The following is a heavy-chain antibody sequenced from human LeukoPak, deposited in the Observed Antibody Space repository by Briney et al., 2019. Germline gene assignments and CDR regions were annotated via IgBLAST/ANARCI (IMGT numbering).Heavy chain of an antibody. Sequence: SVKVSCKASGGTFSSYAISWVRHAPGQGLEWMGRIIPILGIANYAQKFQGRVTITADKSTSTAYMELSSLRSEDTAVYYCARVMTTTNYYYGMDVWGQGTTVTVSS. CDR1: GGTFSSYA. CDR2: IIPILGIA. D-gene: IGHD4-11*01. V-gene: IGHV1-69*04. J-gene: IGHJ6*02. CDR3: ARVMTTTNYYYGMDV.